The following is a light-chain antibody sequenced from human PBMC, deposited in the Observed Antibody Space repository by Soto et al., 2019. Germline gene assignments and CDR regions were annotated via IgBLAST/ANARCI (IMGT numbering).Light chain of an antibody. CDR3: AAWDDSLTAVV. Sequence: QSVLTQPPSASGTPGQRVTISCSGSSSNIGSNTVNWYQQLPGTAPKLLIYSNNQRPSGVPDRFSGSKSGTSASLAISGLQSEDEDDYYCAAWDDSLTAVVFGGGTKLTVL. J-gene: IGLJ2*01. CDR2: SNN. V-gene: IGLV1-44*01. CDR1: SSNIGSNT.